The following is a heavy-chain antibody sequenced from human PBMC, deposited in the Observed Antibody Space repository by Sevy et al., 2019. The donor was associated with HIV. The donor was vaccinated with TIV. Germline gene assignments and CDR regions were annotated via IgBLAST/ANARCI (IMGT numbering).Heavy chain of an antibody. J-gene: IGHJ4*02. D-gene: IGHD3-10*01. Sequence: GGSLRLACTASGFTFGDYALSWFRRAPGKGLEWVGFIRSKASGGTTEYAASVRGRFTISRDDSKSIAYLQMNSLKTEDTGVYYCTRGSYSYWGQGTLVTVSS. CDR3: TRGSYSY. V-gene: IGHV3-49*03. CDR2: IRSKASGGTT. CDR1: GFTFGDYA.